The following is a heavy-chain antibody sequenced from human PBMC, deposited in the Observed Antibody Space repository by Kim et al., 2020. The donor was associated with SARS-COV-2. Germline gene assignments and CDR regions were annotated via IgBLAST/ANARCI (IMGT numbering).Heavy chain of an antibody. CDR2: ISGSGGSP. D-gene: IGHD3-16*01. Sequence: GGSLRLSCAASGFPFSSYAMSWVSQAPGKGLERVSAISGSGGSPYYADSVKGRFTISRDNSKNTLFLQMKSLRAEDTAVYYCAKDRLGVTQDAFDIWDQGTLRTVSS. CDR1: GFPFSSYA. V-gene: IGHV3-23*01. CDR3: AKDRLGVTQDAFDI. J-gene: IGHJ3*02.